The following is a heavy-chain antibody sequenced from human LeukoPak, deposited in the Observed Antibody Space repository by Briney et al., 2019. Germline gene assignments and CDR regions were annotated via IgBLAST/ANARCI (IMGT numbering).Heavy chain of an antibody. D-gene: IGHD6-19*01. V-gene: IGHV3-20*04. Sequence: PGGSLRLSCVASGFLFHDYAMHWVRQAPGNGLEWVSGIFWKGGGTGYADSVRGRFTISRDNAKNSLYLQMNSLRAEDTAVYYCARADSSEVFTNAFDIWGQGTMVTVSS. CDR3: ARADSSEVFTNAFDI. CDR2: IFWKGGGT. J-gene: IGHJ3*02. CDR1: GFLFHDYA.